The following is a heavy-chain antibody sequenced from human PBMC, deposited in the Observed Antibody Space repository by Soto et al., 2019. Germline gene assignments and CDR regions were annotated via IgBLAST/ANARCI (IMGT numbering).Heavy chain of an antibody. Sequence: QVQLVQSGAEVKKPGASVKVSCKASGYTFTSYYMHWVRQAPGQGLEWMGIINPSGGSTSYAQKFKGKVNMNKDTSTSTVYMELSSLRSEDTGVYYCARGGYSYGLFDYWGQGTLVTVSS. V-gene: IGHV1-46*01. D-gene: IGHD5-18*01. CDR2: INPSGGST. J-gene: IGHJ4*02. CDR3: ARGGYSYGLFDY. CDR1: GYTFTSYY.